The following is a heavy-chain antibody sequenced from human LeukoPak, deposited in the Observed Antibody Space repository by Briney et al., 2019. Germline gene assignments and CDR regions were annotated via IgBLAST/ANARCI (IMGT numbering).Heavy chain of an antibody. J-gene: IGHJ4*02. CDR3: ARDRGYISGSQKNDY. V-gene: IGHV3-21*06. CDR2: ISGTGNYI. D-gene: IGHD3-10*01. Sequence: PGGSLRLSCAASGVTFSSYTMNWVRQAPGKGLEWVSSISGTGNYIYYADSVKGRFTISRDNAKNSLYLQMNSLRAEDTAVYYCARDRGYISGSQKNDYWGQGTLVTVSS. CDR1: GVTFSSYT.